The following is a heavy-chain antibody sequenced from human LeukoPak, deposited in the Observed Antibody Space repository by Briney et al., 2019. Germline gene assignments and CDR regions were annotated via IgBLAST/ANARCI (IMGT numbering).Heavy chain of an antibody. CDR1: GGSISSYY. Sequence: SETLSLTCTVSGGSISSYYWSWIRQPAGKGLEWIGRIHTSGSTNYNPSLKSRVTMSVDTSKNQFSLKLSSVTAADTAVYYCARDGIAAAGNWFDPWGQGTLVTVSS. CDR3: ARDGIAAAGNWFDP. D-gene: IGHD6-13*01. CDR2: IHTSGST. J-gene: IGHJ5*02. V-gene: IGHV4-4*07.